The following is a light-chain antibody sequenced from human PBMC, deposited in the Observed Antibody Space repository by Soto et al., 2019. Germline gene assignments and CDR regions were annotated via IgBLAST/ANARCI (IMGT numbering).Light chain of an antibody. Sequence: IEMTQSPATLSLSPGERATLSCRASQSVSSYLAWFQQKPGQAPRLLIYDASNRATGIPGRFSGSGAGTDFTLTISSLEPEDFAVYYCQQRSNWPPTFGGGTKVDIK. J-gene: IGKJ4*01. CDR1: QSVSSY. CDR2: DAS. CDR3: QQRSNWPPT. V-gene: IGKV3-11*01.